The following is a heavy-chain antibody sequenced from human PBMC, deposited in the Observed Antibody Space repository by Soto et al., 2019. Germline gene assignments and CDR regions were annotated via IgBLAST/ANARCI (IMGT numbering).Heavy chain of an antibody. V-gene: IGHV1-69*01. D-gene: IGHD3-16*02. CDR3: ASLSDYVWGSYRLPLWGWFDP. CDR1: GGTFSSYA. CDR2: IIPIFGTA. Sequence: QVQLVQSGAEVKKPGSSVKVSCKASGGTFSSYAISWVRQAPGQGLEWMGGIIPIFGTANYAQKFQGRVTITADESTSTAYMELSSLRSEDTAVYYCASLSDYVWGSYRLPLWGWFDPWCQGTLVTVSS. J-gene: IGHJ5*02.